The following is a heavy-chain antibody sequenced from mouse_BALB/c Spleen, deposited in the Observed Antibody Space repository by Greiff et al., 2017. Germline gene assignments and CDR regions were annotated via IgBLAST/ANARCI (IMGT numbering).Heavy chain of an antibody. CDR1: GYSFTSYW. CDR3: TRGYCGRRAWFAD. J-gene: IGHJ3*01. CDR2: IYPGNSDT. D-gene: IGHD1-1*01. V-gene: IGHV1-5*01. Sequence: VQLQQSGTVLARPGASVKMSCKASGYSFTSYWMHWVKQRPGQGLEWIGAIYPGNSDTSYNQKFKGKAKLTAVTSASTAYMELSSLTSEDSAVYDWTRGYCGRRAWFADWGQGTLVTVSA.